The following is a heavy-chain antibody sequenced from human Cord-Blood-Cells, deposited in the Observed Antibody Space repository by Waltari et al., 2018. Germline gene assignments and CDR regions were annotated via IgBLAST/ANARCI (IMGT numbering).Heavy chain of an antibody. CDR1: GYTFTGYY. Sequence: QVQLVQSGAAVKKPGASVKVSCKASGYTFTGYYMHWVRQAPGQGLEWMGWINPNSGGTNDAQKFQGWVTMTRDPSISTAYMELSRLRSDDTAVYYCARANWGLNGVVDYWGQGTLVTVSS. CDR2: INPNSGGT. D-gene: IGHD7-27*01. CDR3: ARANWGLNGVVDY. J-gene: IGHJ4*02. V-gene: IGHV1-2*04.